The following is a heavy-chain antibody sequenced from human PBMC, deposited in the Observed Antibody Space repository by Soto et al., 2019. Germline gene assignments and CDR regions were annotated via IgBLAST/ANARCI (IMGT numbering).Heavy chain of an antibody. CDR2: ISAYNGNT. CDR3: ARGMTSGYDFWSGYPGLTFVSYYYYGMDV. V-gene: IGHV1-18*04. Sequence: ASVKVSCKASGYTFTSYGISWVRQAPGQGLEWMGWISAYNGNTNYAQKLQGRVTMTTDTSTSTAYMELRSLRSDDTAVYYCARGMTSGYDFWSGYPGLTFVSYYYYGMDVWGQGTTVTVSS. D-gene: IGHD3-3*01. CDR1: GYTFTSYG. J-gene: IGHJ6*02.